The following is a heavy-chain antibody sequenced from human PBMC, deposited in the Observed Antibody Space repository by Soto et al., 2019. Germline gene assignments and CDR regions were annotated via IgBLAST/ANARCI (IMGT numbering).Heavy chain of an antibody. CDR1: GGTFSSYT. CDR3: ARDPATDHYYYYMDV. V-gene: IGHV1-69*04. CDR2: IIPILGIA. D-gene: IGHD2-2*01. J-gene: IGHJ6*03. Sequence: ASVKVSCKASGGTFSSYTISWVRQAPGQGLEWMGRIIPILGIANYAQKFQGRVTITTDTSTSTAYMELRSLRSDDTAVYYCARDPATDHYYYYMDVWGKGTTVTVSS.